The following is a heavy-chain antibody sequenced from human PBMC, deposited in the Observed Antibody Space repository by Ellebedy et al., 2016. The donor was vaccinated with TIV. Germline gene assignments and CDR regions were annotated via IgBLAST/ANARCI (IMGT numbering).Heavy chain of an antibody. J-gene: IGHJ4*02. CDR3: AKDSDDSSGYYNTFGFFDY. V-gene: IGHV3-13*01. Sequence: GESLKISCAASGFTFSSYDMHWVRQATGKGLEWVSAIGTAGDTYYPGSVKGRFTISRENAKNSLYLQMNSLRTEDTALYYCAKDSDDSSGYYNTFGFFDYWGQGTLVTVSS. CDR1: GFTFSSYD. D-gene: IGHD3-22*01. CDR2: IGTAGDT.